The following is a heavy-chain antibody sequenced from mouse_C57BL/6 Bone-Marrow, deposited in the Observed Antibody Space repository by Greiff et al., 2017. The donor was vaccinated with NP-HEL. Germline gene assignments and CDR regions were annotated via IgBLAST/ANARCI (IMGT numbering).Heavy chain of an antibody. V-gene: IGHV7-3*01. CDR2: IRNKANGYPT. Sequence: EVQLVESGGGLVQPGGSLSLSCAASGFPFTDYYMSWVRQPPGKALEWLGFIRNKANGYPTEYSASVKGRFTISRDNSQSILYLQMNALRAEDSATYYCARYISPYGNYDAMDYWGQGTSVTVSS. D-gene: IGHD2-1*01. CDR1: GFPFTDYY. CDR3: ARYISPYGNYDAMDY. J-gene: IGHJ4*01.